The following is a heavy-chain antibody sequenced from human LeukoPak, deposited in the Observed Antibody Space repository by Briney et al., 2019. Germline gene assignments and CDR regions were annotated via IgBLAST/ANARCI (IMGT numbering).Heavy chain of an antibody. CDR2: MNPNSGNT. CDR1: GYTFTSYD. V-gene: IGHV1-8*02. CDR3: ATVPATLYYFDY. J-gene: IGHJ4*02. Sequence: ASVKVSCKASGYTFTSYDINWVRQATGQGLEWMGWMNPNSGNTGYAQKLQGRVTMTTDTSTSTAYMELRSLRSDDTAVYYCATVPATLYYFDYWGQGTLVTVSS. D-gene: IGHD2-2*01.